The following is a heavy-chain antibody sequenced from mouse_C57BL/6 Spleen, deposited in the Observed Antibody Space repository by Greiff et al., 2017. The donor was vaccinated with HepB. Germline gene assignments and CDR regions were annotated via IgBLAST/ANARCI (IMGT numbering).Heavy chain of an antibody. J-gene: IGHJ1*03. CDR2: ISDGGSYT. D-gene: IGHD6-5*01. CDR1: GFTFSSYA. Sequence: EVKLMESGGGLVKPGGSLKLSCAASGFTFSSYAMSWVRQTPEKRLEWVATISDGGSYTYYPDNVKGRFTISRDNAKNNLYLQMSHLKSEDTAMYYCTRGKGSLDWYFDVWGTGTTVTVSS. CDR3: TRGKGSLDWYFDV. V-gene: IGHV5-4*03.